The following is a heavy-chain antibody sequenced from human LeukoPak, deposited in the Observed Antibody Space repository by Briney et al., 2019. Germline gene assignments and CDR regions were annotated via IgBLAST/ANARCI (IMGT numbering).Heavy chain of an antibody. J-gene: IGHJ4*02. Sequence: GGSLRLSCAASGFTFSSYAMSWVRQAPEKGLEWVANIKQDGSEENYVDSVKGRFTMSRDNAKNSLYLQMNSLRVEDTAVYYCARNKRGDYWGQGTLVTVSS. CDR2: IKQDGSEE. CDR3: ARNKRGDY. V-gene: IGHV3-7*01. D-gene: IGHD1/OR15-1a*01. CDR1: GFTFSSYA.